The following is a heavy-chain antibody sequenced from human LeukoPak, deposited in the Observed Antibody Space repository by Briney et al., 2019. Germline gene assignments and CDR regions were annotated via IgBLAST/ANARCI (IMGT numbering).Heavy chain of an antibody. V-gene: IGHV1-8*01. J-gene: IGHJ4*02. D-gene: IGHD6-13*01. CDR2: MNPNSGNT. CDR3: AGVYSIAAAGVGY. Sequence: ASVKVSCKASGYTFTSYDINWVRQATGQGLEWMGWMNPNSGNTGYAQKFQGRVTMTRNTSISTAYMELSSLRSEDTAVYYCAGVYSIAAAGVGYWGQGTLVTVSS. CDR1: GYTFTSYD.